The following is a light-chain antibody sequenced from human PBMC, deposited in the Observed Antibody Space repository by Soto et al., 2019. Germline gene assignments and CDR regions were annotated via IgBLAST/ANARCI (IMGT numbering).Light chain of an antibody. J-gene: IGKJ4*01. CDR2: GAS. CDR3: QQTRSYPAT. V-gene: IGKV1-9*01. Sequence: DIQMTQSPSSLSASVGDSVTITCRASQGITSYLAWYQQKPGKAPNLLIYGASTLQRGVPSRFSGSGSGTDFTLTISSLQAEDFATYYCQQTRSYPATFGGGTKVDIK. CDR1: QGITSY.